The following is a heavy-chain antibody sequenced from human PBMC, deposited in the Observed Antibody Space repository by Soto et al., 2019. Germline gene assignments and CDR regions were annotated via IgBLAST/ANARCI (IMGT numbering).Heavy chain of an antibody. CDR1: VGSVSNSNYC. J-gene: IGHJ4*02. V-gene: IGHV4-39*01. D-gene: IGHD2-8*01. Sequence: SETLCLTCTVSVGSVSNSNYCWGWIRQSPGKGLEWIGSVYYRGRSYSKSSVKSRVTISVDTSKNQFSLNLNSVTASDTAVYYCVSQRTSVLTQAYFDYWGPGAMVTVSS. CDR3: VSQRTSVLTQAYFDY. CDR2: VYYRGRS.